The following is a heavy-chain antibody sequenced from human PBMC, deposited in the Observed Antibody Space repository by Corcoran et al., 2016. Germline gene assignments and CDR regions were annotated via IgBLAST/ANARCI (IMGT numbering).Heavy chain of an antibody. CDR3: AKGFLVGGIPAY. D-gene: IGHD1-26*01. CDR1: GFTFPTYA. J-gene: IGHJ4*02. CDR2: ISDSGYST. Sequence: EVQLMESGGGLVQPGGSLRLSCAASGFTFPTYAMYWVRQAPGKGLEWVSAISDSGYSTYYADSVKGRFTISRDNSKNMVYMQMNSLRAEDTALYYCAKGFLVGGIPAYWGQGTLVTVSS. V-gene: IGHV3-23*01.